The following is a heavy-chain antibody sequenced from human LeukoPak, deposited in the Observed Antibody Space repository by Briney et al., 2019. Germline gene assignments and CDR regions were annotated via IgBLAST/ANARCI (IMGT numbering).Heavy chain of an antibody. V-gene: IGHV3-33*01. CDR3: ARDLRSGYCSSTSCYAVSDGMDV. Sequence: GGSLRLSCAASGFTFSSYGMHWVRQAPGKGLEWVAVIWYDGSNKYYADSVKGRFTISRDNSKNTLYLQMNSLRAEDTAVYYCARDLRSGYCSSTSCYAVSDGMDVWGQGATVTVSS. D-gene: IGHD2-2*01. CDR2: IWYDGSNK. J-gene: IGHJ6*02. CDR1: GFTFSSYG.